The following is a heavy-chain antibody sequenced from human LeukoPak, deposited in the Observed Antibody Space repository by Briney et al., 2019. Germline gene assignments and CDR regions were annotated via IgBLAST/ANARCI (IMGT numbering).Heavy chain of an antibody. V-gene: IGHV4-59*01. CDR2: IYYSGNT. J-gene: IGHJ4*02. Sequence: SETLSLTCTVSGGSMRGLYLSWIRQSPGMGLEWIGYIYYSGNTNYNPSLKSRVTVSLDTSRSQSSLKLTSVTAADTAVYYCARRPGYYFDYWGQGILVTVSS. CDR1: GGSMRGLY. D-gene: IGHD3-10*01. CDR3: ARRPGYYFDY.